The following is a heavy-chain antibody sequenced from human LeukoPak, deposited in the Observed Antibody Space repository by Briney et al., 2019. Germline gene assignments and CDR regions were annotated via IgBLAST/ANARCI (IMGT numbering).Heavy chain of an antibody. D-gene: IGHD4-17*01. CDR2: IYYSGST. Sequence: PSETLSLTCTVSGGSISSSSYYWGWIRQPPGKGLEWIGSIYYSGSTYYNPSLKSRVTISVDTSKNQFSLKLSSVTAADTAVYYCARVMGRVDDYGDYSEGDPDATIDYWGQGTLVTVSS. CDR3: ARVMGRVDDYGDYSEGDPDATIDY. V-gene: IGHV4-39*07. J-gene: IGHJ4*02. CDR1: GGSISSSSYY.